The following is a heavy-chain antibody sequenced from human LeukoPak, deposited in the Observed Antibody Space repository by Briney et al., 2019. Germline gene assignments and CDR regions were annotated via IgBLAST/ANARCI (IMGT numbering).Heavy chain of an antibody. V-gene: IGHV3-74*01. CDR3: ARASDGRFDY. CDR1: VFTFCSYW. J-gene: IGHJ4*02. CDR2: IKSDGSIT. D-gene: IGHD5-24*01. Sequence: GGSLRLSCAASVFTFCSYWMYWVRHAPGEGLVWVSRIKSDGSITNYADSVKGRFTISRDNAKNTLHVQMRSLSAEDTAVYYCARASDGRFDYWGQGTLVTVSS.